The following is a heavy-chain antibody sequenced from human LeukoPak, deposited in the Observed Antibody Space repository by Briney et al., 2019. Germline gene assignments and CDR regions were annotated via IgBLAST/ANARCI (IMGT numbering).Heavy chain of an antibody. CDR1: GGTFSSYA. J-gene: IGHJ3*02. D-gene: IGHD1-1*01. CDR3: ARGGLSYNWNADAFDI. Sequence: GASVKVSCKASGGTFSSYAISWVRQAPGQGLEWMGGIIPIFGTANYAQKFRGRVTVTTDESTSTAYMELSSLRSEDTAVYYCARGGLSYNWNADAFDIWGQGTMVTVSS. V-gene: IGHV1-69*05. CDR2: IIPIFGTA.